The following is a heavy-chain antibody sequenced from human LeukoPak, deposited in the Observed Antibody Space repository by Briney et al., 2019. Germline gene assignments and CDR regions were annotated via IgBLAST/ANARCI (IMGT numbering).Heavy chain of an antibody. CDR3: ARDPRLGSGWVKWFDP. CDR1: GFTFSSYA. J-gene: IGHJ5*02. V-gene: IGHV3-30-3*01. D-gene: IGHD6-19*01. Sequence: GGSLRLSCAASGFTFSSYAMHWVRQAPGKGLEGVAVISYDGSNKYYADSVKGRFTISRDNSKNTLYLQMNILRAEDTAVYYCARDPRLGSGWVKWFDPWGQGTLVTVSS. CDR2: ISYDGSNK.